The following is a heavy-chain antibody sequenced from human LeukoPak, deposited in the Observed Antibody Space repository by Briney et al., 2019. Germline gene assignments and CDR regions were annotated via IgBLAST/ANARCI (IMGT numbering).Heavy chain of an antibody. Sequence: SETLSLTCTVSGGSISSYYWSWIRQPPGKGLEWIGYIYYSGSTNYNPSLKSRVTISVDTSKNQFSLKLSSVTAADTAVYYCAREGQKQRYSSSSDAFDIWGQGTMVTVSS. D-gene: IGHD6-6*01. CDR2: IYYSGST. V-gene: IGHV4-59*01. J-gene: IGHJ3*02. CDR3: AREGQKQRYSSSSDAFDI. CDR1: GGSISSYY.